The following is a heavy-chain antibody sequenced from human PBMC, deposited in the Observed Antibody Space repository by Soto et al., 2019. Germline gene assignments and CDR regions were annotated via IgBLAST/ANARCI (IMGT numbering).Heavy chain of an antibody. CDR1: GYTFTSYY. J-gene: IGHJ4*02. D-gene: IGHD4-4*01. CDR2: INPSGGST. CDR3: ASSTVTTGDIDY. Sequence: ASVKVSCKASGYTFTSYYMHWVRQAPGQGLEWMGIINPSGGSTSYAQKFQGRVTMTRDTSTSTVYMELSSLRSEDTAVYYCASSTVTTGDIDYWGQGTLVTVSS. V-gene: IGHV1-46*01.